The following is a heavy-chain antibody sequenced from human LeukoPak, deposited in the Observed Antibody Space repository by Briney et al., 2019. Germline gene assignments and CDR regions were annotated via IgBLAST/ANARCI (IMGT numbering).Heavy chain of an antibody. V-gene: IGHV3-23*01. CDR2: ISGSGGST. D-gene: IGHD6-13*01. CDR1: GFTFSNYA. CDR3: VKAASVIAAAGTILDY. J-gene: IGHJ4*02. Sequence: GGSLRLSCSASGFTFSNYAMTWVRQAPGKGLEWVSIISGSGGSTSYADSVKGRFTISRDNSKNILYLQMNSLRAEDTAVYYCVKAASVIAAAGTILDYWGQGTLVTVSS.